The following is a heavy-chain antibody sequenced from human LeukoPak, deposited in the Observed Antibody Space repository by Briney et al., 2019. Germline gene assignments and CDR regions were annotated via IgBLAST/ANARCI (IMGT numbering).Heavy chain of an antibody. Sequence: PGESLKISCKGSGXSFTSYWIGWVRQMPGKGLEWMGIIYPGDSDTRYSPSFQGQVTISADKSISTAYLQWSSLKASDTAMYYCARRSLTNCGGDCSSAFDIWGQGTMVTVSS. D-gene: IGHD2-21*02. CDR2: IYPGDSDT. V-gene: IGHV5-51*01. CDR3: ARRSLTNCGGDCSSAFDI. J-gene: IGHJ3*02. CDR1: GXSFTSYW.